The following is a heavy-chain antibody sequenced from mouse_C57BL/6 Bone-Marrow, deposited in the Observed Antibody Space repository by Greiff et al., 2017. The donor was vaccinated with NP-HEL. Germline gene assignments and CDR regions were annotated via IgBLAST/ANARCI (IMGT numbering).Heavy chain of an antibody. Sequence: QVQLKESGAELARPGASVKLSCKASGYTFTSYGISWVKQRTGQGLEWIGEIYPRSGNTYYNEKFKGKATLTADKSSSTAYMELRSLTSEDSAVYFCARGGTAQAPYYFDYWGQGTTLTVSS. CDR3: ARGGTAQAPYYFDY. CDR1: GYTFTSYG. J-gene: IGHJ2*01. V-gene: IGHV1-81*01. D-gene: IGHD3-2*02. CDR2: IYPRSGNT.